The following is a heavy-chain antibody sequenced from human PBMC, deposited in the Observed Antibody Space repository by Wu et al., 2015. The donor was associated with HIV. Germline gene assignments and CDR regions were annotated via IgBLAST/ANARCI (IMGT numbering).Heavy chain of an antibody. J-gene: IGHJ4*02. CDR2: INPKRGDT. D-gene: IGHD2-8*01. CDR3: ARLQSLHGLYSNADY. V-gene: IGHV1-2*02. CDR1: GYSFTGQY. Sequence: QVQLVQSGAEVKKPGASVKVSCKASGYSFTGQYMHWVRQAPGQGPEWMGWINPKRGDTKYAQKFQGRVTMTRDTAVSTAYLELTSLRSDDTAVYYCARLQSLHGLYSNADYWGQGTLVTVSS.